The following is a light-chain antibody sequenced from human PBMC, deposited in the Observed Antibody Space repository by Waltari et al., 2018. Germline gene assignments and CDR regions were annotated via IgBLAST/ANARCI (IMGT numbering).Light chain of an antibody. CDR3: CSYTGTTTPRL. J-gene: IGLJ3*02. Sequence: QSALTQPASVSGSPGQSITISCTGTSSDVGSYNLVSWYQQHPGKAPKVIIYEGNKVPSGVSGRFSGSKSGHTGSLTVSGLQAEDEADYYGCSYTGTTTPRLFGGGTKLTVL. CDR2: EGN. CDR1: SSDVGSYNL. V-gene: IGLV2-23*01.